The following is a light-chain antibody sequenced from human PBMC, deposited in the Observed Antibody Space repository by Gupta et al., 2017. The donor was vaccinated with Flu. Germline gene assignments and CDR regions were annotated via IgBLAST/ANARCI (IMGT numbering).Light chain of an antibody. CDR1: ALPNQY. Sequence: SYELTQPPSVSVSPGQTARITCSGDALPNQYAYWYLQKPGQAPVVVIEKDSERPSEIPERFAASNSGNTATLTITGVQAEDEADYYCKSEDGSGIYCLFGGGTKLTVL. CDR3: KSEDGSGIYCL. J-gene: IGLJ2*01. V-gene: IGLV3-25*02. CDR2: KDS.